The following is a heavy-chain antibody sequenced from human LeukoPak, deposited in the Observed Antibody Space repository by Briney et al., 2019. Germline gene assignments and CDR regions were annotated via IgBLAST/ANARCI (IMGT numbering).Heavy chain of an antibody. CDR3: AKGLDAYFFYFMDV. Sequence: PGRSLRLSCAASGFTFRSYGMHWVRQAPGKGLEWVAVISYDGSNKYYADSVKGRFTISRDNSKNTLYLQMNSLRGEDTAVYHCAKGLDAYFFYFMDVWGKGTTVTVSS. CDR1: GFTFRSYG. D-gene: IGHD1-1*01. V-gene: IGHV3-30*18. CDR2: ISYDGSNK. J-gene: IGHJ6*03.